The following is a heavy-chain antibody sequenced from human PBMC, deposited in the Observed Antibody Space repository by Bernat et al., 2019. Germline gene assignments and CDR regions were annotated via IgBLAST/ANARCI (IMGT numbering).Heavy chain of an antibody. Sequence: QVQLMQSGAEVKKPGASVKVSCKASGYTFTSYYMHWVRQAPGQGLEWMGIINPSVGSTNYAQKFQGRVTMTRDTSTSTVYMELSSLRSEDTAVYYCARDRAVDSGNSGVCDYWGQGALVTVSS. CDR3: ARDRAVDSGNSGVCDY. V-gene: IGHV1-46*03. CDR1: GYTFTSYY. CDR2: INPSVGST. J-gene: IGHJ4*02. D-gene: IGHD4-23*01.